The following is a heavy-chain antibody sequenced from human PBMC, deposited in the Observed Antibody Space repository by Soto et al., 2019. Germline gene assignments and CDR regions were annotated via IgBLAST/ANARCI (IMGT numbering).Heavy chain of an antibody. J-gene: IGHJ3*02. D-gene: IGHD3-22*01. V-gene: IGHV5-51*01. CDR1: GYSFSFYW. CDR3: ATAYVYDFENSNYYRDAFDI. Sequence: GESLKISCKASGYSFSFYWIGWVRQMPGKGLEWMAIMYPDDSDIRYSPSFEAHVTISADKSTSTAFLQWSSLKASDTAMYYCATAYVYDFENSNYYRDAFDIWGQGTLDTVSS. CDR2: MYPDDSDI.